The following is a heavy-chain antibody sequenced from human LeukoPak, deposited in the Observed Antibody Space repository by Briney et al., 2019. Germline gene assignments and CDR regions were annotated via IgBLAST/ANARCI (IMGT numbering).Heavy chain of an antibody. J-gene: IGHJ6*03. Sequence: GASVKVSCKASGGTFSSYAISWVRQAPGQGLEWMGGIIPIFGTANYAQKFQGRVTITADKSTSTAYMELSSLRSEDTAVYYCARGLRYDFWSGYPSYYMDVWGKGTTVTVSS. CDR2: IIPIFGTA. D-gene: IGHD3-3*01. V-gene: IGHV1-69*06. CDR1: GGTFSSYA. CDR3: ARGLRYDFWSGYPSYYMDV.